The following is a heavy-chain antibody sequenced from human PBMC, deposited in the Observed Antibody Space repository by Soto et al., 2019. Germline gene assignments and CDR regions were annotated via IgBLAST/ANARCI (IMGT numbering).Heavy chain of an antibody. CDR3: AKDLDDYGDYVLWFDP. Sequence: PGGSLRLSCAASGFTFSSYGMHWVRQAPGKGLEWVAVISYDGSNKYYADSVKGRFTISRDNSKNTLYLQMNSLRAEDTAVYYCAKDLDDYGDYVLWFDPWGQGTLVTSPQ. V-gene: IGHV3-30*18. CDR1: GFTFSSYG. CDR2: ISYDGSNK. D-gene: IGHD4-17*01. J-gene: IGHJ5*02.